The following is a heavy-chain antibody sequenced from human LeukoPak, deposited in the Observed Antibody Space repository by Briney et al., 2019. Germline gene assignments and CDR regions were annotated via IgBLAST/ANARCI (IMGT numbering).Heavy chain of an antibody. D-gene: IGHD1-1*01. J-gene: IGHJ4*02. Sequence: GGSLRLSCAASGFTFNNYGMNWVRQAPGKGLEWISYISETSSFMYYADSVKGRFTISRDNSKNTLFLQMNSLRADDTAIYYCAKGLERESRLDYWGQGTLVTVSS. CDR1: GFTFNNYG. CDR2: ISETSSFM. CDR3: AKGLERESRLDY. V-gene: IGHV3-23*01.